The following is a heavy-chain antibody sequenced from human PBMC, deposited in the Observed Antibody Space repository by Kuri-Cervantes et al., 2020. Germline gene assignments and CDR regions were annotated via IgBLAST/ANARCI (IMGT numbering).Heavy chain of an antibody. CDR1: GYTFTSYA. Sequence: ASVKVSCKASGYTFTSYAMHWVRQAPGQRLEWMGWINAGNGNTKYSQKFQGRVTLTRDTSASTAYMELSSLRSEDTAVYYCARIVVVPAANHYYFDYWGQGTLVTVSS. CDR3: ARIVVVPAANHYYFDY. V-gene: IGHV1-3*01. J-gene: IGHJ4*02. CDR2: INAGNGNT. D-gene: IGHD2-2*01.